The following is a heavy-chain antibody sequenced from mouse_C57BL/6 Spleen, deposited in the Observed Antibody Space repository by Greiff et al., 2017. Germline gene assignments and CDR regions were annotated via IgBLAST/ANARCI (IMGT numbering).Heavy chain of an antibody. V-gene: IGHV1-18*01. Sequence: VQLKQSGPELVKPGASVKIPCKASGYTFTDYNMDWVKQSHGKSLEWIGDINPNNGGTIYNQKFKGKATLTVDKSSSTAYMELRSLTSEDTAVYYCARRGDGSSPYWYFDVWGTGTTVTVSS. D-gene: IGHD1-1*01. CDR1: GYTFTDYN. CDR3: ARRGDGSSPYWYFDV. J-gene: IGHJ1*03. CDR2: INPNNGGT.